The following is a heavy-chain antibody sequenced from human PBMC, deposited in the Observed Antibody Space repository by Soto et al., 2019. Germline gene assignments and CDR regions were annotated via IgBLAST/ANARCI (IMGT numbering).Heavy chain of an antibody. Sequence: SETLSLTCTVSGGSVSSGSYYWSWIRQPPGKGPEWIGYIYYSGSTNYNPSLKSRVTISVDTSKNQFSLKLSSVTAADTAVYYCARVEGYGFDYWGQGTLVTVSS. CDR3: ARVEGYGFDY. CDR2: IYYSGST. V-gene: IGHV4-61*01. CDR1: GGSVSSGSYY. D-gene: IGHD5-18*01. J-gene: IGHJ4*02.